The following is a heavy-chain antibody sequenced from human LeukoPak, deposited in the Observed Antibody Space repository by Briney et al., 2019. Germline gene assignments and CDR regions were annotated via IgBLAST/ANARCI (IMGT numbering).Heavy chain of an antibody. CDR3: ARRNRYCNGGSCAHHHDS. CDR1: GFIFSDYY. Sequence: GGSLRLSCAASGFIFSDYYMSWIRQAPRKGLEWVSYISSSGSTIYYADSVKGRFTISRDNAKNSLYLQMNSLRAADTALYYCARRNRYCNGGSCAHHHDSWGQGTLVIISS. CDR2: ISSSGSTI. V-gene: IGHV3-11*01. J-gene: IGHJ4*02. D-gene: IGHD2-15*01.